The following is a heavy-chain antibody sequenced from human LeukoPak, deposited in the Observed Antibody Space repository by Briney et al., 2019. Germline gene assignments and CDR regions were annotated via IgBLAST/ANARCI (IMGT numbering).Heavy chain of an antibody. Sequence: PGGSLTLSCTASGFIFSNAWMSWVRQAPGKGLERVGRIKSNIDGGTTDYAAPVKGRFIISRDDSKDTLFLQMSSLKTEDTAVYYCTTDLSRHLYSYHHMDVWGKGTTVTVSS. CDR2: IKSNIDGGTT. CDR3: TTDLSRHLYSYHHMDV. D-gene: IGHD2-15*01. J-gene: IGHJ6*03. V-gene: IGHV3-15*01. CDR1: GFIFSNAW.